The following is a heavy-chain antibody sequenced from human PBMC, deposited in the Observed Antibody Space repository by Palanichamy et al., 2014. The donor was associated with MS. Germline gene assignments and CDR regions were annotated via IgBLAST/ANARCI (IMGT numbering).Heavy chain of an antibody. V-gene: IGHV3-48*04. CDR1: GFTFSSYS. CDR2: ISSSSSTI. D-gene: IGHD3-22*01. Sequence: EVQLVEVVGEGVGTASGGPVRLSCAASGFTFSSYSMNWVRQAPGKGLEWVSYISSSSSTIYYADSVKGRFTISRDNAKNSLYLQMNSLRAEDTAVYYCASFDYDSSGSDCFDYWGQGTLVTVSS. CDR3: ASFDYDSSGSDCFDY. J-gene: IGHJ4*02.